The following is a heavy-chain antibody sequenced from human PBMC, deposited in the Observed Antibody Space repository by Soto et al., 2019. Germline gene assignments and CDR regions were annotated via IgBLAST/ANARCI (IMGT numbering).Heavy chain of an antibody. D-gene: IGHD2-21*02. J-gene: IGHJ4*02. Sequence: QVQLMQSGAEVKKPGASVKVSCKASGDTFTEYYIHWVRQAPGQGLEWMGTVNPSGGHTTYAQHFLGRVTMTRDTSTSTYYMELTSLTSEDTAVYYCARGGHVVVVTAALDYLGQGTLVTLSS. CDR3: ARGGHVVVVTAALDY. V-gene: IGHV1-46*01. CDR1: GDTFTEYY. CDR2: VNPSGGHT.